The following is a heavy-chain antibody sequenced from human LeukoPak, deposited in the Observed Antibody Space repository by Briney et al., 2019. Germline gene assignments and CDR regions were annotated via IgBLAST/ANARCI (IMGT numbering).Heavy chain of an antibody. V-gene: IGHV3-7*01. J-gene: IGHJ4*02. Sequence: GGSLRLSCSASGFTFSNYWMSWVRQAPGKGLEWVANIKQDESEKYYVDSVKGRFTISRDNAKSSLYLQMNSLRAEDTAVYYCTRALDSSSSRYQAFEEWGQGTLVTVSS. CDR3: TRALDSSSSRYQAFEE. CDR1: GFTFSNYW. D-gene: IGHD2-2*01. CDR2: IKQDESEK.